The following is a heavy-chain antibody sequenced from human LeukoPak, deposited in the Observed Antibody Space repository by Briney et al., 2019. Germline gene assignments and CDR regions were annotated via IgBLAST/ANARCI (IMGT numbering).Heavy chain of an antibody. Sequence: GGSLRLSCAASGFTFSSYSMNWVRQAPGKGLEWVSSISSSSSYIYYADSVKGRFTISRDNAKNSLYLQMNSLRAEDTAVYYCARTGSGSYRFDFDYWGQGTLVTVSS. CDR1: GFTFSSYS. J-gene: IGHJ4*02. V-gene: IGHV3-21*01. CDR2: ISSSSSYI. D-gene: IGHD1-26*01. CDR3: ARTGSGSYRFDFDY.